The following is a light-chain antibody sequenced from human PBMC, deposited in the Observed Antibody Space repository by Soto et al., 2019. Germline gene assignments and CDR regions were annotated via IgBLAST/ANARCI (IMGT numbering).Light chain of an antibody. V-gene: IGKV3-11*01. Sequence: EIVLTQSPVTLSLSPGQRATLSCRASQSVSSYLAWYQQKPGQAPRLLIYDASNRATGIPPRFSGYGSGTDFTLTISSLEPEDFAGYYCQQRSDWPVTFGQGTRVEIK. CDR3: QQRSDWPVT. J-gene: IGKJ1*01. CDR2: DAS. CDR1: QSVSSY.